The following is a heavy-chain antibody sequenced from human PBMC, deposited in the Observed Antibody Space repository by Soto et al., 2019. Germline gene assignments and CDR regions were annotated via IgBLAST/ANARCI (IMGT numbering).Heavy chain of an antibody. CDR1: GYTFTSYG. CDR2: ISAYNGNT. J-gene: IGHJ4*02. CDR3: ARDQFDYCGGDCYSGY. V-gene: IGHV1-18*01. D-gene: IGHD2-21*02. Sequence: QVQLVQSGAEVKKPGASVKVSCKASGYTFTSYGISWVRQAPGQGLEWMGWISAYNGNTNYAQKLQGRVTMTXXTXTXXAYMELRSLRSDDTAVYYCARDQFDYCGGDCYSGYWGQGTLVTVSS.